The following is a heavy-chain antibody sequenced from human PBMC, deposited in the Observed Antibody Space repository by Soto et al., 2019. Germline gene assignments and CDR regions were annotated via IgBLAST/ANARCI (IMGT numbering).Heavy chain of an antibody. CDR3: ARDSAVGYTGENYYYGMDV. Sequence: EVQLVESGGGLVKPGGSLRLSCAASGFTFSSYSMNWVRQAPGKGLEWVSSISSSSSYIYYADSVKGRFTISRDNAKNSRYLQMNSLRAEDTAVYYCARDSAVGYTGENYYYGMDVWGQGTTVTVSS. CDR2: ISSSSSYI. CDR1: GFTFSSYS. D-gene: IGHD5-18*01. V-gene: IGHV3-21*01. J-gene: IGHJ6*02.